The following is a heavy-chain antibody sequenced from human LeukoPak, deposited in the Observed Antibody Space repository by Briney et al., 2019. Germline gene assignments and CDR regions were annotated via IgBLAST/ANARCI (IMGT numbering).Heavy chain of an antibody. J-gene: IGHJ6*02. D-gene: IGHD2-15*01. V-gene: IGHV3-23*01. CDR3: AKDIPISGVVADVYYYYGMDV. CDR1: GFTFSSYA. Sequence: PGGSLRLSCAASGFTFSSYAMSWVRQAPGKGLEWVSAISGSGGSTYYADSVKGRFTISRDNSKNTLYLQMNSLRAEDTAVYYCAKDIPISGVVADVYYYYGMDVWGQGTTVTVSS. CDR2: ISGSGGST.